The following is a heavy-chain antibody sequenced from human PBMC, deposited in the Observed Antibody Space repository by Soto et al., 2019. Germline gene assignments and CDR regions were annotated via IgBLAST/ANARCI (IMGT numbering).Heavy chain of an antibody. Sequence: SETLSLTCAVSGGSISSGGYSWSWIRQPPGKGLEWIGYIYHSGSTYYNPSLKSRVTISVDTSKNQFSLKLSSVTAADTAVYYCARVDYYDFWSGYYRGSFDYWDQGTLVTVSS. CDR1: GGSISSGGYS. CDR2: IYHSGST. V-gene: IGHV4-30-2*01. D-gene: IGHD3-3*01. CDR3: ARVDYYDFWSGYYRGSFDY. J-gene: IGHJ4*02.